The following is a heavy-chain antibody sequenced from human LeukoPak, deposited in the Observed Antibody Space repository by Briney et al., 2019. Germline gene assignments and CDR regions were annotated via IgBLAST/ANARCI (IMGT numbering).Heavy chain of an antibody. Sequence: GGSLRLSCAAAGFTFSSYSMNWVRQAAGKGLEWVSYITGSSSTINYADSVKGRFTISRDKAKNSLYLQMNSLRAEDTAVYYCARTGLGMYSFDSWGQGTLVTVSS. CDR1: GFTFSSYS. CDR3: ARTGLGMYSFDS. J-gene: IGHJ4*02. D-gene: IGHD3/OR15-3a*01. V-gene: IGHV3-48*01. CDR2: ITGSSSTI.